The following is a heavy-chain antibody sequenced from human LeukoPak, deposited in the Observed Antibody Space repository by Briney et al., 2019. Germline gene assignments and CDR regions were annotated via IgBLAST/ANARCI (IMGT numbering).Heavy chain of an antibody. Sequence: GWSLRLSCAASGFTFSAYGMHWVRQAPGKGLEWVAALSNGAKTNAYADAVKGRFTISRDNSRNTLFVQMNSLRPEDTAVYYCAKELGGYDAFDIWGQGTMVTVSS. CDR1: GFTFSAYG. J-gene: IGHJ3*02. V-gene: IGHV3-30*18. D-gene: IGHD3-22*01. CDR2: LSNGAKTN. CDR3: AKELGGYDAFDI.